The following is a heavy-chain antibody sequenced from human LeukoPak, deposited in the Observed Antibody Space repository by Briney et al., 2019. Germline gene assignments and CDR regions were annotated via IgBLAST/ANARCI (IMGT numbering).Heavy chain of an antibody. CDR1: GGSFSGYY. D-gene: IGHD4-17*01. J-gene: IGHJ4*02. CDR3: ASAPDWSRGDYAGPFDY. V-gene: IGHV4-34*01. CDR2: INHSGST. Sequence: PSETLSLTCAVYGGSFSGYYWSGIRQPPGKGLEWIGEINHSGSTNYNPSLKSRGTISVDTSKNQFSLKLSSVTAADTAVYYCASAPDWSRGDYAGPFDYWGQGTLVTVSS.